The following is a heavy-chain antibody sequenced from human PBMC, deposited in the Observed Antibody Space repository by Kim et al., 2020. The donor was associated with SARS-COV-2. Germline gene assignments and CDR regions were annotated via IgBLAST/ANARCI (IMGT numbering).Heavy chain of an antibody. D-gene: IGHD3-10*01. J-gene: IGHJ4*02. V-gene: IGHV4-34*01. CDR3: ARMENYYGSGSYYKS. Sequence: PSLKSRVTISVDTSKNQFSLKLSSVTAADTAVYYCARMENYYGSGSYYKSWGQGTLVTVSS.